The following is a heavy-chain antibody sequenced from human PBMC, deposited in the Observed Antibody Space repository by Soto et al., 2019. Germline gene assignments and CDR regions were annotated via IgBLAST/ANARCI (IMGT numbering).Heavy chain of an antibody. V-gene: IGHV4-39*01. Sequence: QLQLQESGPGLVKPSETLSLTCAVSGGSISTSTYYWGWIHQPPGKGLEWIGTVHYSGSIYYNPSLKRRVTISVDTSKNQFSLRLTSVTAADTAVYYCARQLERRSWHYYYMDVWGKGTTVTVSS. CDR3: ARQLERRSWHYYYMDV. D-gene: IGHD1-1*01. J-gene: IGHJ6*03. CDR1: GGSISTSTYY. CDR2: VHYSGSI.